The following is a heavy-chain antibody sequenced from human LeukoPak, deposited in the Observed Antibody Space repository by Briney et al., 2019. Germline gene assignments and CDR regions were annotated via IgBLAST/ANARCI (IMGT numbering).Heavy chain of an antibody. CDR1: GYTLTELS. CDR3: ATAVGATRGMDV. J-gene: IGHJ6*02. V-gene: IGHV1-24*01. Sequence: ASVKVSCKVSGYTLTELSMHWVRQAPGKGLEWMGGFDPEDGETIYAQKFQGRVTMTEDTSTDTAYMELSSLRSEDTAVYYCATAVGATRGMDVWGQGTTVTVS. CDR2: FDPEDGET. D-gene: IGHD1-26*01.